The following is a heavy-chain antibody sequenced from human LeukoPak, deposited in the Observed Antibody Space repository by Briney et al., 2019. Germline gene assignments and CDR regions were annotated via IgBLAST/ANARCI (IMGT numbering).Heavy chain of an antibody. CDR3: ARSQPHDFDY. J-gene: IGHJ4*02. Sequence: PSETLSLTCAVSGYSISSGYYWGWIRQPPGKGLEWIGSIYHSGSTYYNPSLKSRVTISVDTSKNQFPLKLSSVTAADTAVYYCARSQPHDFDYWGQGTLVTVSS. V-gene: IGHV4-38-2*01. CDR2: IYHSGST. CDR1: GYSISSGYY. D-gene: IGHD2-2*01.